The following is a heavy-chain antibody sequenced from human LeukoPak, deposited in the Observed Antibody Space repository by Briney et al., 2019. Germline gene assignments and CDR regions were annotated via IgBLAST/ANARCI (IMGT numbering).Heavy chain of an antibody. CDR1: GFTFSSYS. V-gene: IGHV3-48*01. CDR2: ISSSSSTI. CDR3: AKEEGYSSSWYVY. Sequence: GGSLRLSCAASGFTFSSYSMNWVRQAPGKGLEWVSYISSSSSTIYYADSVKGRFTISRDNSKNTLYLQMNSLRAEDTAVYYCAKEEGYSSSWYVYWGQGTLVTVSS. J-gene: IGHJ4*02. D-gene: IGHD6-13*01.